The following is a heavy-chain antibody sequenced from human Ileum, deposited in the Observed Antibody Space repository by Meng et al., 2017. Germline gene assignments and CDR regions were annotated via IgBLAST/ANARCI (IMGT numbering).Heavy chain of an antibody. CDR3: ERGPGYSGYDYWVY. CDR2: INHSGST. D-gene: IGHD5-12*01. J-gene: IGHJ4*02. CDR1: GGSFSGYY. Sequence: SETLSLTCAVYGGSFSGYYWSWIRQPPGKGLEWIGEINHSGSTNYNPSLKSRVTISVDTSKNQCALKLSSVTAADTAVYECERGPGYSGYDYWVYWGQGTLVTVSS. V-gene: IGHV4-34*01.